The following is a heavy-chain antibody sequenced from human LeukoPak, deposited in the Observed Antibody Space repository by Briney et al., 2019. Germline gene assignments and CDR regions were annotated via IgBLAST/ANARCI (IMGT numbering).Heavy chain of an antibody. V-gene: IGHV3-74*01. CDR3: AREESREGGTMVSY. CDR2: INSDGSST. CDR1: GFTFSSYW. Sequence: GGSLRLSCAASGFTFSSYWMHWVRQAPGKGLVWVSRINSDGSSTSYADSVKGRFTISRENAKNTLYLQMNSLRAEDTAVYYCAREESREGGTMVSYWGQGTLVTVSS. J-gene: IGHJ4*02. D-gene: IGHD3-10*01.